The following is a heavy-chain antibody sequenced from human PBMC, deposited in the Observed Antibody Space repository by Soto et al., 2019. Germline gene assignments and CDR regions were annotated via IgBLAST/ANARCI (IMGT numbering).Heavy chain of an antibody. D-gene: IGHD3-22*01. CDR2: IKHSGRV. CDR3: STRAYDTNGYYRFDP. Sequence: QVQLQQWGAGLLKPSETLSLTCAVYGGSFSGHSWTWIRQSPGKGLEWIGDIKHSGRVNYSPSLKSRVTISLDTSKNQFSLTLSAVTAADTAMYYCSTRAYDTNGYYRFDPWGQGTLVTGSS. V-gene: IGHV4-34*01. CDR1: GGSFSGHS. J-gene: IGHJ5*01.